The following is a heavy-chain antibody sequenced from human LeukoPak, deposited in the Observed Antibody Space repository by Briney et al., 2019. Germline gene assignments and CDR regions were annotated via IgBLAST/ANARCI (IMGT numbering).Heavy chain of an antibody. Sequence: PGGSLRLSCAASGFTFSSYSMNWVRQAPGKGLEWVSCISSSSSTIYYADSVKGRFTISRDNAKNSLYLQMNSLRAEDTAVYYCARADGYSYGYDYWGQGTLVTVSS. CDR3: ARADGYSYGYDY. CDR1: GFTFSSYS. D-gene: IGHD5-18*01. V-gene: IGHV3-48*01. CDR2: ISSSSSTI. J-gene: IGHJ4*02.